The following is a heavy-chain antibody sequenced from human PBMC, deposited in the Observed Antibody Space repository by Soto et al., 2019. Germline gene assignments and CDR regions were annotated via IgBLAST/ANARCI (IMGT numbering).Heavy chain of an antibody. J-gene: IGHJ5*02. CDR3: LKCYGDP. CDR2: ISGSGAST. Sequence: LRHWSGAFAFMLKRYAMTGVLQAPGKGLEWVSGISGSGASTYYASSVKGRFTISRDNSKNTLYLQMNNLRAEDTAVYYCLKCYGDP. V-gene: IGHV3-23*01. CDR1: AFMLKRYA. D-gene: IGHD3-16*01.